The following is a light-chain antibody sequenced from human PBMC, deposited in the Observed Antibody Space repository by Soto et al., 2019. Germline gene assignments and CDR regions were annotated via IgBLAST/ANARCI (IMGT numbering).Light chain of an antibody. Sequence: QSVLTQPPSVSAAPGQTVTISFSGSSSNIGKYYVSLYQQLPGEAPKLLIYDSNKRPSGIPERFSASRSGTSATLGITGLQTGDEADYYCGAWDDSLRLYVFGPGTKVTVL. CDR3: GAWDDSLRLYV. CDR2: DSN. J-gene: IGLJ1*01. CDR1: SSNIGKYY. V-gene: IGLV1-51*01.